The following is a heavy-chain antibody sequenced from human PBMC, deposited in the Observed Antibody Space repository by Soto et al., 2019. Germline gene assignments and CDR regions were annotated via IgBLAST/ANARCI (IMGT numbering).Heavy chain of an antibody. D-gene: IGHD4-17*01. CDR3: ARDAVKLRRYYYYGMDV. CDR1: GGTFSSDA. V-gene: IGHV1-69*13. CDR2: IIPIFGTA. Sequence: SVKVSCKASGGTFSSDAISWVRQAPGQGLEWMGGIIPIFGTANYAQKFQGRVTITADESTSTAYMELSSLRSEDTAVYYCARDAVKLRRYYYYGMDVWGQGTTVTVSS. J-gene: IGHJ6*02.